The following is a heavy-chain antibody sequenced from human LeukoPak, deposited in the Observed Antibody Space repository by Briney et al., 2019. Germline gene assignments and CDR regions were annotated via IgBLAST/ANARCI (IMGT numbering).Heavy chain of an antibody. D-gene: IGHD3-10*01. CDR1: GFTFSSYA. Sequence: GGSLRLSCAASGFTFSSYAMSWVRQAPGKGLEWVANIKQDGSEKYYVDSVKGRFTISKDNAKNSLDLQMNSLRAEDTAVYYCARGAFSGSGSYVLYYFDYWGQGTLVTVSS. V-gene: IGHV3-7*01. CDR3: ARGAFSGSGSYVLYYFDY. J-gene: IGHJ4*02. CDR2: IKQDGSEK.